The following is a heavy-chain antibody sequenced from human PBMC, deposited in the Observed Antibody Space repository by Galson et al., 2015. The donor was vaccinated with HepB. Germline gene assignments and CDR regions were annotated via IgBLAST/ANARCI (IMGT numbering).Heavy chain of an antibody. CDR3: ARGYEYQLLSNYYYGMDV. Sequence: SVKVSCKASGYTFTSYDINWVRQATGQGLEWMGWMNPNSGNTGYAQKFQGRVTMTRNTSISTAYMELSSLRSEDTAVYYCARGYEYQLLSNYYYGMDVWGQGTTVTVSS. V-gene: IGHV1-8*01. D-gene: IGHD2-2*01. J-gene: IGHJ6*02. CDR2: MNPNSGNT. CDR1: GYTFTSYD.